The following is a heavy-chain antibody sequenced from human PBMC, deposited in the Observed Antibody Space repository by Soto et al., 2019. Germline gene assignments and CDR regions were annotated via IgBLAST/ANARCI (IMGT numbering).Heavy chain of an antibody. Sequence: EVQLVESGGGLVQPGGSLRLSCAASGFTFSSYSMNWVRQAPGKGLEWVSYISSSSSTIYYADSVKGRFTISRDNAKNSLYLQMNSLGDEDTAVYYCARVSRFLEWLSLNWFDPWGQGTLVTVSS. CDR2: ISSSSSTI. J-gene: IGHJ5*02. CDR3: ARVSRFLEWLSLNWFDP. V-gene: IGHV3-48*02. CDR1: GFTFSSYS. D-gene: IGHD3-3*01.